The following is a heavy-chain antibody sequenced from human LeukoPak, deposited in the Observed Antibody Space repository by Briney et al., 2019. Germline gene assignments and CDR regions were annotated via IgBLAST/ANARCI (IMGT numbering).Heavy chain of an antibody. CDR2: IYYSGST. J-gene: IGHJ5*02. D-gene: IGHD3-9*01. Sequence: SETLSLTCTVSGGSISSGDYYWSWIRQPPGKGLEWIGYIYYSGSTYYNPSLKSRVTISVDASKNQFSLKLSSVTAADTAVYYCASTYYDILTGYPKYNWFDPWGQGTLVTVSS. V-gene: IGHV4-30-4*01. CDR3: ASTYYDILTGYPKYNWFDP. CDR1: GGSISSGDYY.